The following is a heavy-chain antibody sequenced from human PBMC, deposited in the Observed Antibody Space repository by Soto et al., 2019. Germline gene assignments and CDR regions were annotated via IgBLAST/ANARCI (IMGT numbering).Heavy chain of an antibody. J-gene: IGHJ5*02. D-gene: IGHD3-10*01. CDR1: AYTFTNYG. Sequence: ASVKVSCKASAYTFTNYGISWVRQAPGQGLEWMGWINTYNGNTNYAQKLQGRVTMTTDTSTNTAYMELRSLRSDDTAVYYCARGVGSGSYYNQYNWFDPWGRGTLVTVSS. CDR2: INTYNGNT. CDR3: ARGVGSGSYYNQYNWFDP. V-gene: IGHV1-18*01.